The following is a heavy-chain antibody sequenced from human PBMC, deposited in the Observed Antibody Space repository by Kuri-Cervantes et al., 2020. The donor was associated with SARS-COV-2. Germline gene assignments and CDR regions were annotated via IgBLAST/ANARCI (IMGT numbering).Heavy chain of an antibody. D-gene: IGHD3-22*01. Sequence: SETLSLTCAVYGGSFRGYYWNWIRQLPGKGLEWIGEINHSGSTNYNPSLKSRVTISVDTSKNQFSLKLSSVTAADTAVYYCARGGDPMIANLRHWGQGTLVTVSS. V-gene: IGHV4-34*01. CDR1: GGSFRGYY. J-gene: IGHJ1*01. CDR2: INHSGST. CDR3: ARGGDPMIANLRH.